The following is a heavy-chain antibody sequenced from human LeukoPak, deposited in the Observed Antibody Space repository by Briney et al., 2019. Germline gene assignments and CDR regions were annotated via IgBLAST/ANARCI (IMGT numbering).Heavy chain of an antibody. J-gene: IGHJ4*02. V-gene: IGHV1-46*01. CDR1: GYTFTSYY. D-gene: IGHD3-16*02. CDR2: INPSGGST. Sequence: ASVKVSCKASGYTFTSYYMHWVRQAPGQGLEWKGIINPSGGSTSYAQKFQGRVTMTRDTSTSTVYMELSSLRSEDTAVYYCARDPPRSITFGGVIEDYWGQGTLVTVSS. CDR3: ARDPPRSITFGGVIEDY.